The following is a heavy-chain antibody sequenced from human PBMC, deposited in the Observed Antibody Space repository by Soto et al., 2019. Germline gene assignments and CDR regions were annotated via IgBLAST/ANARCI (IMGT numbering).Heavy chain of an antibody. CDR1: GYNFTSYY. Sequence: GASVKVSCKASGYNFTSYYIHWVRQAPGQGLEWMGMINPSGGSTVNSQKFQGRVTMTRDTSTSTVYMELGSLRSEDTAVYICARVFDEGLPAAGTGFDCWGQGTLVTVS. D-gene: IGHD6-13*01. J-gene: IGHJ4*02. CDR2: INPSGGST. CDR3: ARVFDEGLPAAGTGFDC. V-gene: IGHV1-46*01.